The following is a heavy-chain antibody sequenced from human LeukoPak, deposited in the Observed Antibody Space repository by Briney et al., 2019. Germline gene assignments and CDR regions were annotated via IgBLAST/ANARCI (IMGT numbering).Heavy chain of an antibody. Sequence: GGSLRLSCAASGFTFDEYAMHWVRQAPGKGLEWVSLISGDGGSTYYADSVKGRFTISRDNSKNSLYLQMNSLRTEDTALYYCAKDKDSSGHFDYWGQGTLVTVSS. CDR2: ISGDGGST. D-gene: IGHD3-22*01. J-gene: IGHJ4*02. CDR1: GFTFDEYA. CDR3: AKDKDSSGHFDY. V-gene: IGHV3-43*02.